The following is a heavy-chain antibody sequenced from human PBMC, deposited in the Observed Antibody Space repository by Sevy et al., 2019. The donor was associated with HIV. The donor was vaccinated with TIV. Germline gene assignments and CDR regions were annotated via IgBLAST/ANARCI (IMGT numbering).Heavy chain of an antibody. D-gene: IGHD4-17*01. CDR1: GFTFRIYG. CDR3: AKGDEPATDYADYVPNGFDI. V-gene: IGHV3-23*01. J-gene: IGHJ3*02. CDR2: ISGPGALT. Sequence: GGSLRLSCAASGFTFRIYGMSWVRQAPGKGLEWVSSISGPGALTYYADSVKGRFTISRDNSKNTLFLQMNSLRAEDTALDFCAKGDEPATDYADYVPNGFDIWGQGTMVTVSS.